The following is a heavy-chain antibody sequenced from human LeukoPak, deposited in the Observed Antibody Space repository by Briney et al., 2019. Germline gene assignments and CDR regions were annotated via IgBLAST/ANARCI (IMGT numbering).Heavy chain of an antibody. CDR3: ARAALMTTPTTDLYYFDY. CDR2: IYTSGST. V-gene: IGHV4-4*07. J-gene: IGHJ4*02. CDR1: GGSISSYH. Sequence: SETLSLTCTVSGGSISSYHWSWIRQAAGKGLEWIGRIYTSGSTKYNPSLKSRVTMSVDTSKNQISLKLSSVTAADPAVYYCARAALMTTPTTDLYYFDYWGQGTLVTVSS. D-gene: IGHD3-16*01.